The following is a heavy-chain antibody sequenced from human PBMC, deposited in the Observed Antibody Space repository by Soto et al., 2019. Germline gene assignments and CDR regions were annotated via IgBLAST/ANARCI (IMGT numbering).Heavy chain of an antibody. CDR3: ARDRIRDNWFDP. CDR1: GGSISRGGYY. CDR2: IYYSGST. Sequence: NPSETLSLTCTVSGGSISRGGYYWSWIRQHPGKGLEWIGYIYYSGSTYYNPSLKSRVTISVDTSKNQFSLKLSSVTAADTAVYYCARDRIRDNWFDPWGQGTLVTVSS. D-gene: IGHD5-18*01. V-gene: IGHV4-31*03. J-gene: IGHJ5*02.